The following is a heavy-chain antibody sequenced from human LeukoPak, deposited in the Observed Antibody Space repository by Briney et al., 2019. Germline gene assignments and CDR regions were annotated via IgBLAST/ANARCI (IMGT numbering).Heavy chain of an antibody. V-gene: IGHV4-34*01. J-gene: IGHJ4*02. Sequence: SETLSLTCAVYGGSFSGYYWSWVRQPPGKGLEWIGEINHSGSTNYNPSLKSRVTISINTSKNQFSLKLSSVTAADTAVYYCARRNGQDIVATFRRRYYFDYWGQGTLATVSS. CDR1: GGSFSGYY. CDR3: ARRNGQDIVATFRRRYYFDY. CDR2: INHSGST. D-gene: IGHD5-12*01.